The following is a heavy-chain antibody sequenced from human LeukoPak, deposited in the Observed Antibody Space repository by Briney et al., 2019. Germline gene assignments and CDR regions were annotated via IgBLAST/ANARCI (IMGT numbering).Heavy chain of an antibody. J-gene: IGHJ4*02. CDR2: INTNTGNP. CDR3: ARESEQQLGGY. CDR1: GYAFSSYG. Sequence: ASVKVSCKASGYAFSSYGISWVRQAPGQGLEWMGWINTNTGNPTYAQGFTGRFVFSLDTSVSTAFLQISSLKAEDTAMYYCARESEQQLGGYWGQGTLVTVSS. V-gene: IGHV7-4-1*02. D-gene: IGHD6-13*01.